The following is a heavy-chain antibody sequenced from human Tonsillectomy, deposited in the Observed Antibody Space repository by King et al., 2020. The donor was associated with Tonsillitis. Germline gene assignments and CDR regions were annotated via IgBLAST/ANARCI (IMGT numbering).Heavy chain of an antibody. CDR1: GFTFSSYE. V-gene: IGHV3-48*03. Sequence: VQLVESGGGLVQPGGSLRLSCAASGFTFSSYEMNWVRQAPGKGLEWVSYISSIGSTIYYTNSVKGRFTISRDNAKTTLYLQMNSLRAEDTAVYYCARISTTSSLAFDIWGQGTLVTVSS. J-gene: IGHJ3*02. CDR3: ARISTTSSLAFDI. CDR2: ISSIGSTI. D-gene: IGHD2-2*01.